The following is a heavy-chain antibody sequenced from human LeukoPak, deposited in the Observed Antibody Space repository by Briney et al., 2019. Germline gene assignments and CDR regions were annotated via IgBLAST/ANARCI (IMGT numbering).Heavy chain of an antibody. V-gene: IGHV3-21*01. D-gene: IGHD6-19*01. Sequence: GGSLRLSCAASGFTFSSYSMNWVRQAPGKGLEWVSSISSSSSYIYYADSVKGRFTISRDNAKNSLYLQMNSLRAEDTAVYYCARVDGQWLPDDYWGQGTLVTVSS. CDR1: GFTFSSYS. CDR2: ISSSSSYI. J-gene: IGHJ4*02. CDR3: ARVDGQWLPDDY.